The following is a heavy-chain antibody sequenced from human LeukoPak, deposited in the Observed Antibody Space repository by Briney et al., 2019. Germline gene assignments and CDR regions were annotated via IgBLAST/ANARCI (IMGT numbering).Heavy chain of an antibody. Sequence: PGGSLRLSCAASGFTFSGYWMHWVRQAPGKGLEWVSRINEDASIITYADSVKVRLIISRDNAKNSLYLQMNSLSAEGTAVYYCVRDLILVWTPGDDFDFWGQGTLVTVSS. D-gene: IGHD3-16*01. V-gene: IGHV3-74*01. CDR3: VRDLILVWTPGDDFDF. CDR2: INEDASII. CDR1: GFTFSGYW. J-gene: IGHJ4*02.